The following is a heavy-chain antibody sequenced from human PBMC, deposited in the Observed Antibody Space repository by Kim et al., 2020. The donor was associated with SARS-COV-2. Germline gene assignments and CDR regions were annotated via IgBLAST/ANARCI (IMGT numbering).Heavy chain of an antibody. D-gene: IGHD3-9*01. CDR2: IYYSGST. CDR3: ARLRYYDILTGSGAAFDI. V-gene: IGHV4-59*13. Sequence: SETLSLTCTVSGGSISSYYWSWIRQPPGKGLEWNGYIYYSGSTNYNPSLKSRVTISVDTSKNQFSLKLSSVTAADTAVYYCARLRYYDILTGSGAAFDI. CDR1: GGSISSYY. J-gene: IGHJ3*02.